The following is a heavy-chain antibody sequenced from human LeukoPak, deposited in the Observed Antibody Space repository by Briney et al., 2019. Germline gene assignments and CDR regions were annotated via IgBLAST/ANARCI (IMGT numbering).Heavy chain of an antibody. J-gene: IGHJ4*02. V-gene: IGHV3-30*04. D-gene: IGHD4-23*01. CDR3: ASHPRSITVADY. CDR2: ISYDGSNK. Sequence: GGSLRLSCAASGFTFSSYAMHWVRQAPGKGLEWVAVISYDGSNKYYADSVKGRFTISRDNSKNTPYLQMNSLRAEDTAVYYCASHPRSITVADYWGQGTLVTVSS. CDR1: GFTFSSYA.